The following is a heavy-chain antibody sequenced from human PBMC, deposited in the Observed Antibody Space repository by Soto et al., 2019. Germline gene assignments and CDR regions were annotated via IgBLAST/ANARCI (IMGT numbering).Heavy chain of an antibody. J-gene: IGHJ5*02. Sequence: SETLSLTCTVSGGSISSYYWSWIRQPPGKGLEWIGYIYYSGSTNYNPSLKSRVTISVDTSKNQFSLKLSSVTAADTAVYYCARLWFGESYNWFAPWGQGTLVTVSS. CDR2: IYYSGST. D-gene: IGHD3-10*01. CDR1: GGSISSYY. V-gene: IGHV4-59*08. CDR3: ARLWFGESYNWFAP.